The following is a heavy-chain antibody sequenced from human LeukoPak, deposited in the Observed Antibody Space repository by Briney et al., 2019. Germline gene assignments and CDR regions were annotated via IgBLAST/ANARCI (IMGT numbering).Heavy chain of an antibody. J-gene: IGHJ4*02. CDR1: GITLSNYG. D-gene: IGHD3-22*01. CDR3: AKRGVVIRVILVGFHKEAYYFDS. V-gene: IGHV3-23*01. Sequence: GGSLRLSCAVSGITLSNYGMSWVRQAPGKGLEWVAGISDSGGRTNYADSVKGRFTISRDNPKNTLYLQMNSLRAEDTAVYFCAKRGVVIRVILVGFHKEAYYFDSWGLGALVTVSS. CDR2: ISDSGGRT.